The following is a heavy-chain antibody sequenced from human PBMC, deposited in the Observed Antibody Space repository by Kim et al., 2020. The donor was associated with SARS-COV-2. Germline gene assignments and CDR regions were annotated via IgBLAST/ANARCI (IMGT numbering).Heavy chain of an antibody. CDR1: GYSFTSYW. D-gene: IGHD3-10*01. J-gene: IGHJ3*02. V-gene: IGHV5-51*01. Sequence: GESLKISCKGSGYSFTSYWIGWVRQMPGKGLEWMGIIYPGDSDTRYSPSFQGQVTISADKSISTAYLQWSSLKASDTAMYYCARPAGFGEWAFDAFDIWGQGTMVTVSS. CDR2: IYPGDSDT. CDR3: ARPAGFGEWAFDAFDI.